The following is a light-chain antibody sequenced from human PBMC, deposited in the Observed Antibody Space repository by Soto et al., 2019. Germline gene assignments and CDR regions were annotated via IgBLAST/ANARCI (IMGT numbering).Light chain of an antibody. V-gene: IGLV1-36*01. J-gene: IGLJ2*01. Sequence: QSVVTQPNSVSEAPRQRVTISGSGSRSNVGNNAVNWYQQFPGKAPKLLVYYDDLLPSGVSDRFSGSKSGTSASLAISGLQAEDEADYYCAVWDDSLNGPVFGGGTKVTVL. CDR1: RSNVGNNA. CDR2: YDD. CDR3: AVWDDSLNGPV.